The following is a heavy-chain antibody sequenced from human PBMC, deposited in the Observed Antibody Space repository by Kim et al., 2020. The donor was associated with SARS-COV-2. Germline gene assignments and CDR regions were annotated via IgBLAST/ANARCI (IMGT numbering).Heavy chain of an antibody. CDR2: INSDGSTT. D-gene: IGHD2-15*01. CDR1: GLTFSNYW. V-gene: IGHV3-74*01. Sequence: GGSLRLSCAASGLTFSNYWMHWVRQAPGKGLVWVSRINSDGSTTSYADAVKGRFTISRDDAKNTLYLQMNSLRAEDTAVYYCARRYGGSPYWYFDLRGRGTLVTVSS. CDR3: ARRYGGSPYWYFDL. J-gene: IGHJ2*01.